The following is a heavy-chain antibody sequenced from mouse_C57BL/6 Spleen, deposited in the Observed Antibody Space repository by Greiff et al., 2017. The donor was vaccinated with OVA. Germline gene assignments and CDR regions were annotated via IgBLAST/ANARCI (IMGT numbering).Heavy chain of an antibody. V-gene: IGHV10-1*01. J-gene: IGHJ4*01. CDR2: IRSKSNNYAT. Sequence: EVQGVESGGGLVQPKGSLKLSCAASGFSFNTYAMNWVRQAPGKGLEWVARIRSKSNNYATYYADSVKDRFTISRDDSESMLYLQMNNLKTEDTAMYYCVREEKIYYDRYYAMDYWGQGTSVTVSS. CDR1: GFSFNTYA. CDR3: VREEKIYYDRYYAMDY. D-gene: IGHD2-4*01.